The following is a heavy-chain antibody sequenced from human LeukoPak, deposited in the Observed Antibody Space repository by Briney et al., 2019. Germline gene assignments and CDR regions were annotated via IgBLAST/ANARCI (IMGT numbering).Heavy chain of an antibody. CDR1: GFIVSSNY. Sequence: PGGSLRLSCAASGFIVSSNYMSWVRQAPGKGLEWVSIIYSGGSTYYADSVKGRLTISRDNSKNTLYLQMNSLRAEDTAVYYCARNFGNVDYWGQGTLVTVSS. CDR2: IYSGGST. J-gene: IGHJ4*02. CDR3: ARNFGNVDY. D-gene: IGHD1-7*01. V-gene: IGHV3-53*01.